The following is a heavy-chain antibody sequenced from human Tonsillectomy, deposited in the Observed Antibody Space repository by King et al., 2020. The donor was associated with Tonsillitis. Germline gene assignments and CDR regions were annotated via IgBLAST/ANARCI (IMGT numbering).Heavy chain of an antibody. Sequence: VQLVESGGGVVQPGRSLRLSCAASGFTFSSYGMHWVRQAPGKGLEWVAVIWYDGSNKYYADSVKGRFTISRDNSKNTLYLQMNSLRAEDTAVYYCARDGIYDILTGILDYWGQGTLVTVSS. CDR3: ARDGIYDILTGILDY. V-gene: IGHV3-33*08. CDR2: IWYDGSNK. J-gene: IGHJ4*02. D-gene: IGHD3-9*01. CDR1: GFTFSSYG.